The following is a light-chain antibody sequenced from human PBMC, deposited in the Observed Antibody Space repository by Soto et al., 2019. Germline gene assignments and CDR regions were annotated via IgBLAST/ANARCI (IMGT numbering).Light chain of an antibody. CDR1: QSVSSSY. CDR3: QKYRAEPTWT. V-gene: IGKV3-20*01. J-gene: IGKJ1*01. CDR2: GAS. Sequence: EIVLTQSPGTLSLSPGERTTLSCRASQSVSSSYLAWYQQKPGQAPRLLIFGASSRAIGIPERLSGSGCGTEFTLSISILELQDFAVYYYQKYRAEPTWTFGRGTKVDIK.